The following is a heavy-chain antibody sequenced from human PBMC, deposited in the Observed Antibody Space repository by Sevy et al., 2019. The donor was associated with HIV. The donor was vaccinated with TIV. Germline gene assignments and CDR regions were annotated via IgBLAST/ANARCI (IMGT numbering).Heavy chain of an antibody. CDR2: IYYSGST. J-gene: IGHJ4*02. D-gene: IGHD2-8*01. V-gene: IGHV4-39*01. CDR3: ARLSVLPKFDY. CDR1: GGSISSSSYY. Sequence: SETLSLTCTVSGGSISSSSYYWGWIRQPPGKGLGWIGSIYYSGSTYYNPSLKSRVTISVDTSKNQFSLKLSSVTAADTAVYYCARLSVLPKFDYWGQGTLVTVSS.